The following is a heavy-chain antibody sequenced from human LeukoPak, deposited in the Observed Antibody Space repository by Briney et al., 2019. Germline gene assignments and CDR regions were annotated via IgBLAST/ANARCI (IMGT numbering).Heavy chain of an antibody. Sequence: SETPSLTCTVPGGSISSYYWSWIRPPAGKGLEWIGRIYTSGSTNYNPSLKSRVTMSVDTSKNQFSLKLSSVTAADTAVYYCARDPLTMVRGVIILNAFDIWGQGTMVTVSS. CDR3: ARDPLTMVRGVIILNAFDI. D-gene: IGHD3-10*01. CDR1: GGSISSYY. V-gene: IGHV4-4*07. J-gene: IGHJ3*02. CDR2: IYTSGST.